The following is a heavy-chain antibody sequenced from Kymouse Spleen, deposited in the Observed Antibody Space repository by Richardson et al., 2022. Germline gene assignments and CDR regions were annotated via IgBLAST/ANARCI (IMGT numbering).Heavy chain of an antibody. CDR1: GFTFSSYG. CDR2: ISYDGSNK. Sequence: QVQLVESGGGVVQPGRSLRLSCAASGFTFSSYGMHWVRQAPGKGLEWVAVISYDGSNKYYADSVKGRFTISRDNSKNTLYLQMNSLRAEDTAVYYCAK*SWIL*QLEDYYYYYGMDVWGQGTTVTVSS. J-gene: IGHJ6*02. D-gene: IGHD6-6*01. CDR3: AK*SWIL*QLEDYYYYYGMDV. V-gene: IGHV3-30*18.